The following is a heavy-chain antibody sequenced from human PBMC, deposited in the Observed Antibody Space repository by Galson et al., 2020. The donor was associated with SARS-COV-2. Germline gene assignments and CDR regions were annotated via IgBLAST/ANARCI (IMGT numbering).Heavy chain of an antibody. Sequence: SETLSLTCNVSGGAISSYYWSWIRQPPGKGLEWIGFIYYSGSSDYNPALKSRVSISVDTSQNQFSRRLSSVTAADRAVYCCSGGPIRALGRRLVWGRGTLVTVCS. D-gene: IGHD7-27*01. CDR1: GGAISSYY. J-gene: IGHJ4*02. V-gene: IGHV4-59*01. CDR3: SGGPIRALGRRLV. CDR2: IYYSGSS.